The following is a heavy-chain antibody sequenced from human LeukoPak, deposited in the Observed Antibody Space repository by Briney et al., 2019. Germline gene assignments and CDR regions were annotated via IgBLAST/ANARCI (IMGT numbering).Heavy chain of an antibody. Sequence: GGSLRLSCAASGFTFDDYSMHWVRQAPGKGLEWVSAISGSGGSTYYADSVKGRFTISRDNSKNTLYLQMNSLRAEDTAVYYCAKRIISSAFYWGQGTLVTVSS. V-gene: IGHV3-23*01. J-gene: IGHJ4*02. D-gene: IGHD6-19*01. CDR3: AKRIISSAFY. CDR1: GFTFDDYS. CDR2: ISGSGGST.